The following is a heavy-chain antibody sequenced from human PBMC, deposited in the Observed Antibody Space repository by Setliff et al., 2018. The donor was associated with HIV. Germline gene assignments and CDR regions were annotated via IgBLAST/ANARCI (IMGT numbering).Heavy chain of an antibody. D-gene: IGHD3-3*01. V-gene: IGHV1-3*01. Sequence: ASVKVSCKASGYTFSNYVMQWVRQAPGQRLEWMGWINVGNGNTKYSEKFQGRVTITRDTSASTAYMELISLTSEDTAVYYCARDRVFGVTFPVYCFDTWGQGTRVTVSS. J-gene: IGHJ4*02. CDR3: ARDRVFGVTFPVYCFDT. CDR2: INVGNGNT. CDR1: GYTFSNYV.